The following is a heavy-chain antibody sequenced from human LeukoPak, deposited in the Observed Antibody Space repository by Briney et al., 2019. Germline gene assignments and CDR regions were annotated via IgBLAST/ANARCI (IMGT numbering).Heavy chain of an antibody. J-gene: IGHJ4*02. CDR3: ARMGSGGYYYAY. D-gene: IGHD3-22*01. Sequence: GASVKVSCKASGGTFSSYAISWVRQAPGQGLEWMGGIIPIFGTANYAQKFQGRVTITTDESTSTAYMELSSLRSEDTAVYYCARMGSGGYYYAYWGQGTLVTVSS. CDR2: IIPIFGTA. CDR1: GGTFSSYA. V-gene: IGHV1-69*05.